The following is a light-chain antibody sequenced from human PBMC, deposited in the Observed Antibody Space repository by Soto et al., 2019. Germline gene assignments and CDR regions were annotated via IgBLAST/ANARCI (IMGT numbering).Light chain of an antibody. Sequence: VVKKSVVTLSLYQGERATLSCRASQSVSSSYLAWYQQKPGQAPRLLIYGASSRATGIPDRFSGSGSGTDFTLTIIRLEPDDLAVYYSDPDCRPRPFAQGSKADIK. V-gene: IGKV3-20*01. J-gene: IGKJ1*01. CDR2: GAS. CDR3: DPDCRPRP. CDR1: QSVSSSY.